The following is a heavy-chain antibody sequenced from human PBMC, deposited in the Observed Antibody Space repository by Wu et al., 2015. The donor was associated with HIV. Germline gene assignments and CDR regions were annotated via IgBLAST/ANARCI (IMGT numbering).Heavy chain of an antibody. Sequence: QVQLVQSGAEVKKPGASVKVSCKASGYTFTSYGISWVRQAPGQGLEWMGWISAYNGNTNYAQKLQGRVTMTTDTSTSTAYMELRSLRSDDTAVYYCARPSLLYGSGSYYNVPLGYWGQGTLVTVSS. D-gene: IGHD3-10*01. CDR2: ISAYNGNT. J-gene: IGHJ4*02. V-gene: IGHV1-18*01. CDR1: GYTFTSYG. CDR3: ARPSLLYGSGSYYNVPLGY.